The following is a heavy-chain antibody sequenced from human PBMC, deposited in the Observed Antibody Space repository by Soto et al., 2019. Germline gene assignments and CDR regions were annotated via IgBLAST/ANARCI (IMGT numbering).Heavy chain of an antibody. CDR3: ARHPGRTMAGPYHYYGMEV. D-gene: IGHD6-19*01. V-gene: IGHV5-51*01. CDR1: GYSFTSYW. CDR2: IYPCDSDT. J-gene: IGHJ6*02. Sequence: ESLKISCKGSGYSFTSYWIGWVRQMPGKGLEWMWIIYPCDSDTRYSPSFQGQVTISADKSISTDYLQWSSLKASDTAMYYCARHPGRTMAGPYHYYGMEVWGQGTTLTAS.